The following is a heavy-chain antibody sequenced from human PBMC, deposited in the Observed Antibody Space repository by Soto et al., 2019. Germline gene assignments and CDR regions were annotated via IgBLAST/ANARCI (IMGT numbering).Heavy chain of an antibody. CDR3: ARASIDSYYDFWSGYYNRYYYYYYMDV. V-gene: IGHV1-46*03. Sequence: VSVKVSSKASGYTFTSYYMHWVRQAPGQGLEWMGIINPSGGSTSYAQKFQGRVTMTRDTSTSTVYMELSSLRSEDTAVYYCARASIDSYYDFWSGYYNRYYYYYYMDVWGKGTTVTVSS. CDR2: INPSGGST. D-gene: IGHD3-3*01. CDR1: GYTFTSYY. J-gene: IGHJ6*03.